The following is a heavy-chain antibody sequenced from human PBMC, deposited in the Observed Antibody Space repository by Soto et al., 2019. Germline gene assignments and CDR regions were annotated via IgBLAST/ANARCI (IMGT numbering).Heavy chain of an antibody. CDR3: VRDTLYSCRDDY. D-gene: IGHD5-18*01. Sequence: GGSLGLLCAASGFTFSSFMMNWVRQAPGKGPEWVSSISRSSTYIYYADSVKGRFTMSRDNAKYSLYLEMNSRRVEDMAMYYCVRDTLYSCRDDYWGQGTLVTVSS. V-gene: IGHV3-21*01. CDR1: GFTFSSFM. J-gene: IGHJ4*02. CDR2: ISRSSTYI.